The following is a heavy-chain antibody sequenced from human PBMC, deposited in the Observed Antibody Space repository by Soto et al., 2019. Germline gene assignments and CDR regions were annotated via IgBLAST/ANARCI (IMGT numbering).Heavy chain of an antibody. D-gene: IGHD5-12*01. CDR2: ISYDGSNK. Sequence: ESGGGVVQPGRSLRLSCAASGFTFSSYGMHWVRQAPGKGLEWVAVISYDGSNKYYADSVKGRFTISRDNSKNTLYLQMNSLRAEDTAVYYCAKEFLSGYDSPLYYWGQGTRVTVSS. J-gene: IGHJ4*02. V-gene: IGHV3-30*18. CDR1: GFTFSSYG. CDR3: AKEFLSGYDSPLYY.